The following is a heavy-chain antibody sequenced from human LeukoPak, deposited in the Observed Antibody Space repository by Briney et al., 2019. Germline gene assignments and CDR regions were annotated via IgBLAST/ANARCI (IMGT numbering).Heavy chain of an antibody. CDR2: IYYSGST. CDR1: GGSISSGGYY. CDR3: ASTRDGYNYVDY. Sequence: SQTLSLTCTVSGGSISSGGYYWSWIRQHPGTGLEWIGYIYYSGSTYYNPSLKSRVTISVDTSKNQFSLKLSSVTAADTAVYYCASTRDGYNYVDYWGQGTLVTVSS. J-gene: IGHJ4*02. V-gene: IGHV4-31*03. D-gene: IGHD5-24*01.